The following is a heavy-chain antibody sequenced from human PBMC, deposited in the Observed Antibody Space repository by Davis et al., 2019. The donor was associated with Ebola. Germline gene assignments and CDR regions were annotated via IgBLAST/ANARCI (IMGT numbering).Heavy chain of an antibody. Sequence: ASVKVSCKSSCYTFTSYGLVWVRHAPGLGLEWMGWISGFNTNTNFAQKFQGRVTVSKDTSTNTNYMDLRSLTSDDTAIYYCARAPNYDVLTGTSSYYFDYWGQGTLVTVSS. V-gene: IGHV1-18*04. CDR3: ARAPNYDVLTGTSSYYFDY. CDR1: CYTFTSYG. D-gene: IGHD3-9*01. CDR2: ISGFNTNT. J-gene: IGHJ4*02.